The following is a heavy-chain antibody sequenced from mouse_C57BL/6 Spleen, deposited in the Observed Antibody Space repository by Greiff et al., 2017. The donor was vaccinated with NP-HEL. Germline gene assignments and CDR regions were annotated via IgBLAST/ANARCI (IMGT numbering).Heavy chain of an antibody. Sequence: EVKLMESEGGLVQPGSSMKLSCTASGFTFSDYYMAWVRQVPEKGLEWVANINYDGSSTYYLDTLKSRFIISRDNAKNILYLQMSSLKSEDTATYYYARERGGRFDYWGQGTTLTVSS. J-gene: IGHJ2*01. CDR1: GFTFSDYY. CDR2: INYDGSST. CDR3: ARERGGRFDY. V-gene: IGHV5-16*01.